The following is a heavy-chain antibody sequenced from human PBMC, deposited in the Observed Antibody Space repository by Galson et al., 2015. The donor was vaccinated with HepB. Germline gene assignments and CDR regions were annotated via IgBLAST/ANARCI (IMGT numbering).Heavy chain of an antibody. CDR3: ARSGYSTSWYNQVDY. D-gene: IGHD6-13*01. J-gene: IGHJ4*02. CDR2: ISYDGSTK. CDR1: GFTFSSCV. V-gene: IGHV3-30*04. Sequence: SLRLSCAASGFTFSSCVMHWVRQAPGKGLEWVALISYDGSTKYYADSVKGRFTISRDNSKNTLYLQMNSLRAEDTAVYYCARSGYSTSWYNQVDYWGQGTLVTVSS.